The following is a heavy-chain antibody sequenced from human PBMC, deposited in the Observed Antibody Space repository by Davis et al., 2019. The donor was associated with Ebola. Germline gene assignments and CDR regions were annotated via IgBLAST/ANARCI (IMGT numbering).Heavy chain of an antibody. CDR1: GDTFKTYF. CDR3: ARERGDEALAGGDNWFAP. CDR2: INSHGGGA. V-gene: IGHV1-2*02. Sequence: ASVKVSCQASGDTFKTYFIHWVRQAPGQGLEHMGWINSHGGGANYAQKFRDRVTLTGDTSISTSYMELTRLSPDDTALYYCARERGDEALAGGDNWFAPWGQGTLVTVSS. D-gene: IGHD6-19*01. J-gene: IGHJ5*02.